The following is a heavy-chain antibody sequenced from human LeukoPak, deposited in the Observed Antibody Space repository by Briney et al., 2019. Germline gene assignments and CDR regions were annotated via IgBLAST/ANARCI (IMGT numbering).Heavy chain of an antibody. CDR2: IYPGDSDT. D-gene: IGHD3-10*01. Sequence: GESLKISCKGSGYSFTSYWIGWVRQMPGKGLEWMGIIYPGDSDTRYSPSFQGQVTISADKSISTAYLQWSSLKASDTAMYYCARRFYGSGSYYSRGYDYWGQGTLVTVSS. CDR3: ARRFYGSGSYYSRGYDY. CDR1: GYSFTSYW. V-gene: IGHV5-51*01. J-gene: IGHJ4*02.